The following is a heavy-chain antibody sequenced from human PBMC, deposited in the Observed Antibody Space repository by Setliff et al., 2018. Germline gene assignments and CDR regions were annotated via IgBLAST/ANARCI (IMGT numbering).Heavy chain of an antibody. CDR2: ILDDGVKK. V-gene: IGHV3-30*03. CDR3: ARTCSGSGCYAGLES. Sequence: PGGSLRLSCAASGFTFSTYSMHWVRQAPGKGLEWVAVILDDGVKKYHADSVKGRFTISRDNSKNTLYLQMNSLRPEDTAVYYCARTCSGSGCYAGLESWGQGTPVTVSS. CDR1: GFTFSTYS. J-gene: IGHJ4*02. D-gene: IGHD2-15*01.